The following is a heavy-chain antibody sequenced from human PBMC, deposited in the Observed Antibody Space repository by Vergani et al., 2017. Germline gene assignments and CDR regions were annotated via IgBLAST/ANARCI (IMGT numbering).Heavy chain of an antibody. CDR1: GGSFSGYY. D-gene: IGHD2-15*01. Sequence: QVQLQQWGAGLLKPSETLSLTCAVYGGSFSGYYWSWIRQPPGKGLEWIGEINHSGSTNYNPSLKSRVTISVDTSKNQFSLKLGSVTAADTAVYYCARGAVVVAATLGYYYYYGMDVWGQGTTVTVSS. V-gene: IGHV4-34*01. CDR3: ARGAVVVAATLGYYYYYGMDV. CDR2: INHSGST. J-gene: IGHJ6*02.